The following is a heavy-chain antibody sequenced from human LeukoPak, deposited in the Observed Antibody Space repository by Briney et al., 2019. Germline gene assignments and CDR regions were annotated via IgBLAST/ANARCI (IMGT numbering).Heavy chain of an antibody. D-gene: IGHD6-6*01. Sequence: GGSLRLSCAASGFMFISYGMSWVRQAPGKGLEWVSAISDSGRDTYFADSVKGRFTISRDNSKNALYLQMNSLRAEDTAIYYCAKRVPYSSSSVYFDYWGQGTLVTVSS. CDR1: GFMFISYG. V-gene: IGHV3-23*01. CDR3: AKRVPYSSSSVYFDY. J-gene: IGHJ4*02. CDR2: ISDSGRDT.